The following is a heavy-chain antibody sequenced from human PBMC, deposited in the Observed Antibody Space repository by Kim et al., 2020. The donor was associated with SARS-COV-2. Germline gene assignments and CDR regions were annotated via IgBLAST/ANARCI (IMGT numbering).Heavy chain of an antibody. CDR1: GGSFNDYY. CDR2: INHSGSA. J-gene: IGHJ5*02. CDR3: ARNGHGLRKFGP. V-gene: IGHV4-34*01. Sequence: SETLSLTCAVYGGSFNDYYWSWIRQPPGKGLEWIGEINHSGSANYNPSLKSRVTISVDTSKNQFSLKLSSVTAADTAVYYCARNGHGLRKFGPWGQGTLVTVSS. D-gene: IGHD4-17*01.